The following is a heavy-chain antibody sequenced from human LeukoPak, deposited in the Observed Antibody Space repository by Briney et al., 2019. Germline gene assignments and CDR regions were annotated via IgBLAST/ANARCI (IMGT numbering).Heavy chain of an antibody. CDR3: ARAFPPLRTSAAGDF. D-gene: IGHD6-25*01. V-gene: IGHV3-48*01. CDR2: ISTDSNTI. Sequence: GGSLRLSCAASGFTFSSYTMNWVRQAPGKGLEWVSYISTDSNTIYYADSVKGRFTISRDNAKNSLYPQMNSLRAEDTAVYYCARAFPPLRTSAAGDFWGQGTLVTVSS. CDR1: GFTFSSYT. J-gene: IGHJ4*02.